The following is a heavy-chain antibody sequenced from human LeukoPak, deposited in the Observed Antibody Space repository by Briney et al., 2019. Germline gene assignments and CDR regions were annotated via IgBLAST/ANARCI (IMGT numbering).Heavy chain of an antibody. Sequence: SETLSLTCTVSDDSITIYYWSWIRQPPGKGLEWIGYIYYSGSTNYNPSLKSRVTISVDTSKNQFSLRLRPVTAADTAVYYCARVAVSAREYFDYWGQGTLVTVSS. CDR1: DDSITIYY. J-gene: IGHJ4*02. CDR3: ARVAVSAREYFDY. V-gene: IGHV4-59*01. D-gene: IGHD2-21*02. CDR2: IYYSGST.